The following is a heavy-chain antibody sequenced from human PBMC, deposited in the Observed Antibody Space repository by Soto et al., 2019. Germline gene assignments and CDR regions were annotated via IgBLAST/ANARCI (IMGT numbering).Heavy chain of an antibody. J-gene: IGHJ4*02. Sequence: QVQLVQSGAEVKKPGASVKVSCKASGYTFSDYYVHWVRQAPGQGLEWMGFINPSGDSTTYVQKSQGRVTMTRDTSTSTVYMDLSSLRSEDTAVYYCARGSSLALEYWGQGTPVTVSS. V-gene: IGHV1-46*01. CDR3: ARGSSLALEY. CDR1: GYTFSDYY. CDR2: INPSGDST.